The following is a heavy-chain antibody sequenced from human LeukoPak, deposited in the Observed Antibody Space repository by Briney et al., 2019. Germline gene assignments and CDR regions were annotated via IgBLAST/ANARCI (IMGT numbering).Heavy chain of an antibody. CDR3: AREGLVVVTAIIYYYYGMDV. D-gene: IGHD2-21*02. CDR2: ISSSSTI. CDR1: GFTFSSYS. J-gene: IGHJ6*02. V-gene: IGHV3-48*02. Sequence: PGGSLRLSCAASGFTFSSYSMNWVRQAPGKGLEWVSYISSSSTIYYADSVKGRFTISRDNAKNSLYLQMNSLRDEDTAVYYCAREGLVVVTAIIYYYYGMDVWGQGTTVTVSS.